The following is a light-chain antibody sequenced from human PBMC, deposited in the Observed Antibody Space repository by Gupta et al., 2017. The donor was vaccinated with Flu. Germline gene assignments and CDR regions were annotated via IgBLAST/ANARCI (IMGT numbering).Light chain of an antibody. Sequence: PSFLSASVGDRVTITCRATQGPARYLAWYQQQAGEAPKLLIYGASTLQTGVPSRFSGSGSATEFTLTISSLQPEDFATYFCQQLHTYPYTFGQGTXLEIK. CDR2: GAS. CDR1: QGPARY. CDR3: QQLHTYPYT. J-gene: IGKJ2*01. V-gene: IGKV1-9*01.